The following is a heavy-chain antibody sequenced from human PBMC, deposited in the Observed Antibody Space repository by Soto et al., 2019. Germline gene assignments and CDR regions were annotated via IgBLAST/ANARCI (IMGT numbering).Heavy chain of an antibody. V-gene: IGHV1-3*01. CDR3: ASSVAVAGPFDY. CDR2: IDAGNGNT. J-gene: IGHJ4*02. Sequence: QVQLVQSGAEVKKPGASVKVSCKASGYTFTSYAMHWVRQAPGQRLEWMGWIDAGNGNTKYSQKFQGRVTITRDTSASTAYMELSSLRSEDTAVYYCASSVAVAGPFDYWGQGTLVTVSS. D-gene: IGHD6-19*01. CDR1: GYTFTSYA.